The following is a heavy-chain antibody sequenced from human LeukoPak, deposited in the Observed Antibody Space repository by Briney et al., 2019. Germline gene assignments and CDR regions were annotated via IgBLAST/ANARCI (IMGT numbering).Heavy chain of an antibody. CDR2: INHSGST. Sequence: SSETLSLTCAVYGGSFSGYYWSWIRQPPGKGLERIGEINHSGSTNYNPSLKSRVTISVDTSKNQFSLKLSSVTAADTAVYYCARRGTFGAGRSTDYWGQGTLVTVSS. D-gene: IGHD3-16*01. V-gene: IGHV4-34*01. CDR1: GGSFSGYY. CDR3: ARRGTFGAGRSTDY. J-gene: IGHJ4*02.